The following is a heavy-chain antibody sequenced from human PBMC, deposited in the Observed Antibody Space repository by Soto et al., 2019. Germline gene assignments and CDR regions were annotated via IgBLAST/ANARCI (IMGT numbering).Heavy chain of an antibody. J-gene: IGHJ5*02. V-gene: IGHV3-30-3*01. CDR2: ISYDGSNK. D-gene: IGHD3-16*01. CDR3: ARDWGENWFDP. CDR1: GFTFSSYA. Sequence: QVQLVESGGGVVQPGRSLRLSCAASGFTFSSYAIHWVRQAPGKGLEWVAVISYDGSNKYYADSVKGRFTISRDNSKNTLYLQMNSLRAEDTAVYYCARDWGENWFDPWGQGTLVTVSS.